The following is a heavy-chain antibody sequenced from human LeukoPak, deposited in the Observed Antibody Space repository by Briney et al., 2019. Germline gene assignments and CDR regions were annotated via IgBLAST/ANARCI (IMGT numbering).Heavy chain of an antibody. CDR3: ARMTVSGRDNWFDP. Sequence: GASVKVSCKASGYTFTSYGISWVRQAPGQGLEWMGWISAYNGNTNYAQKFQGRVTITRNTSINTAYMELSSLRSEDTAVYYCARMTVSGRDNWFDPWGQGTLVTVSS. CDR1: GYTFTSYG. D-gene: IGHD6-19*01. J-gene: IGHJ5*02. V-gene: IGHV1-18*01. CDR2: ISAYNGNT.